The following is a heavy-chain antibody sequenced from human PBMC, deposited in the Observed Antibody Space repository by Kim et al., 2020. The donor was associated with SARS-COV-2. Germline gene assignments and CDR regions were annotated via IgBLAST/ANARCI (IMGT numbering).Heavy chain of an antibody. J-gene: IGHJ3*02. D-gene: IGHD3-22*01. V-gene: IGHV4-59*01. Sequence: SETLSLTCTVSGGSISSYYWSWIRQPPGKGLEWIGYIYYSGSTNYNPSLKSRVTISVDTSKNQFSLKLSSVTAADTAVYYCAREGSRYYDSSGYLFFGRAFDIWGQGTMVTVSS. CDR1: GGSISSYY. CDR2: IYYSGST. CDR3: AREGSRYYDSSGYLFFGRAFDI.